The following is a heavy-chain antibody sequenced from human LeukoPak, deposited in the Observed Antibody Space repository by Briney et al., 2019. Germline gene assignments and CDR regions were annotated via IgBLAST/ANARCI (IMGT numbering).Heavy chain of an antibody. D-gene: IGHD5-12*01. CDR2: ISGSGGST. Sequence: GGSLRLSCAASGFTLSSYAMSWVRQAPGKGLEWVSAISGSGGSTYYADSAKGRFTISRDNSKNTLYLQMNSLRAEDTAVYYCAKDLADIVATILGCFDYWGQGTLVTVSS. V-gene: IGHV3-23*01. CDR1: GFTLSSYA. CDR3: AKDLADIVATILGCFDY. J-gene: IGHJ4*02.